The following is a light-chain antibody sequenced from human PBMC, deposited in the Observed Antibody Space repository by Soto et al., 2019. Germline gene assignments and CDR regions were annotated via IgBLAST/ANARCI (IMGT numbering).Light chain of an antibody. CDR1: QSVSSSY. CDR3: HQYNSWPPGT. CDR2: GAS. V-gene: IGKV3-15*01. Sequence: EIVLTPSPGTMSLSPAERATLSCRAVQSVSSSYLAWYQQKPGQAPRLLINGASTRATGIPASFSGSGSGAEFTLTISSLQSADVALYYCHQYNSWPPGTFGQGTKVDIK. J-gene: IGKJ2*01.